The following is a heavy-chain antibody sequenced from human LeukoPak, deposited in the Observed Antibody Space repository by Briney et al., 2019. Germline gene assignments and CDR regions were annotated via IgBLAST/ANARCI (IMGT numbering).Heavy chain of an antibody. CDR3: AREYSSSLHFDY. Sequence: PSETLSLTCTVSGRSLDSGNFYWSWIRQPPGKGLEWIGYIYFSGNTYYNPSLKSRVTISLDMSKNQFSLKLSSVTAADTAVYYCAREYSSSLHFDYWGQGTLVTVSS. V-gene: IGHV4-61*01. CDR1: GRSLDSGNFY. J-gene: IGHJ4*02. CDR2: IYFSGNT. D-gene: IGHD6-6*01.